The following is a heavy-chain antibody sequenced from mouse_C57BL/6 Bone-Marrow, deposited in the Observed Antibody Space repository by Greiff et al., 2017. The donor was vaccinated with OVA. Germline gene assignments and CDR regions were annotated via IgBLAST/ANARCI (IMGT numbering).Heavy chain of an antibody. Sequence: EVKLMESGGGLVKPGGSLKLSCAASGFTFSDYGMHWVRQAPEKGLEWVAYISSGSSTIYYADTVKGRFTISRDNAKNTLFLQMTSLRSEDTAMYYCAHYGSRYAMDYWGQGTSVTVSS. CDR1: GFTFSDYG. V-gene: IGHV5-17*01. J-gene: IGHJ4*01. CDR3: AHYGSRYAMDY. D-gene: IGHD1-1*01. CDR2: ISSGSSTI.